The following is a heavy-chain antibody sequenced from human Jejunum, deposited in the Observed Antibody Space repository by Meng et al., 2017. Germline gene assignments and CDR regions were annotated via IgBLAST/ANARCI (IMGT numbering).Heavy chain of an antibody. V-gene: IGHV4-4*02. CDR2: IHHSGST. D-gene: IGHD1-26*01. J-gene: IGHJ4*02. CDR1: GGSISTSDW. Sequence: QGQLEESGPGLLKPSGTLSLTCAVSGGSISTSDWWSWVRQPPGKGLEWIGEIHHSGSTNYNPSLKSRVTISVDKSKNQFSLKLNSVTAADTAVYYCAREWSGSYRHFDYWGQGTLVTASS. CDR3: AREWSGSYRHFDY.